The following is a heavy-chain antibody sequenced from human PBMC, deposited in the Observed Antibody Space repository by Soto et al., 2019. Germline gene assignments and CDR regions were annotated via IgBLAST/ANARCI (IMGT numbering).Heavy chain of an antibody. J-gene: IGHJ4*02. D-gene: IGHD3-10*01. Sequence: GGSLRISFATSGFTFNNYAMTWVRQAPGKGLEWVSAISGGGDTTSYADSVKGRFTVSRDGSKNTLYLQMSSLRDEDTALYYCAKGRGGSGSLTPRVDFWGQGTLVTVSS. CDR2: ISGGGDTT. CDR1: GFTFNNYA. CDR3: AKGRGGSGSLTPRVDF. V-gene: IGHV3-23*01.